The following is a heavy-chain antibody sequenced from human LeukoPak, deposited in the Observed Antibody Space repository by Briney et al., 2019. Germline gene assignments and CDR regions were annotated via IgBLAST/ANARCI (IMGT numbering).Heavy chain of an antibody. CDR2: ISYDGSNK. V-gene: IGHV3-30-3*01. CDR3: ASQFYDSSGYSVDY. CDR1: GFTFSSYA. D-gene: IGHD3-22*01. J-gene: IGHJ4*02. Sequence: TGGSLRLSCAASGFTFSSYAMHWVRQAPGKGLEWVAVISYDGSNKYYADSVKGRFTISRDNSKNTLYLQMNSLRAEDTAVYYCASQFYDSSGYSVDYWGQGTLVTVSS.